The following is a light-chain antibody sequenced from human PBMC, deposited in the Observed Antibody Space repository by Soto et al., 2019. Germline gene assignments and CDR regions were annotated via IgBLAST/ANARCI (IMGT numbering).Light chain of an antibody. Sequence: DLHLTQSPSTLSASVGDRITITCRASQSISRWLAWYLQKPGKAPKLLIYTTSSLESGVPSRFSGSGSGTEFTLTISSLQPDDFATYYCQHYKDYSWTFGQGTKVEIK. V-gene: IGKV1-5*03. CDR2: TTS. J-gene: IGKJ1*01. CDR1: QSISRW. CDR3: QHYKDYSWT.